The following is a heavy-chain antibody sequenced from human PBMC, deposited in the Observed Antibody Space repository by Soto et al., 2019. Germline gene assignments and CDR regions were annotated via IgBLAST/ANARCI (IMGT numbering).Heavy chain of an antibody. CDR2: ISAYNGNT. Sequence: ASVKVSCKASGYTFTSYGISWVRQAPGQGLEWMGWISAYNGNTNYAQKLQGRVTMTTDTSTSTAYMELRSLRSDDTAVYYCARDLEGRYSYGYSPHYYYYYGMDVWGQGTTVTVSS. D-gene: IGHD5-18*01. CDR3: ARDLEGRYSYGYSPHYYYYYGMDV. V-gene: IGHV1-18*01. J-gene: IGHJ6*02. CDR1: GYTFTSYG.